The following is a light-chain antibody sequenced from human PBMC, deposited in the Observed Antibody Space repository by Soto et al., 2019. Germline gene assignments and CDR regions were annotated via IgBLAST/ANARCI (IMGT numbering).Light chain of an antibody. CDR3: SSYTTSSAYV. Sequence: QSVLTQPASVSGSPGQSITISCTGTSSDVGAYNYVSWYQQHPGKAPKLMIYDVSNRPSGVSNRFSASKSGNTASLTISGLQAEDEADYYCSSYTTSSAYVFGNGTKVTVL. CDR1: SSDVGAYNY. CDR2: DVS. V-gene: IGLV2-14*01. J-gene: IGLJ1*01.